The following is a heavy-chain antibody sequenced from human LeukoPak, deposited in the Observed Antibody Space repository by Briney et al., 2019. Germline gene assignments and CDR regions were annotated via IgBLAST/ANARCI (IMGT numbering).Heavy chain of an antibody. Sequence: GGSLRLSCAASGFTFSSHNINWVRQAPGKGLEWVSSISATSTYIYYADSVKGRFTISRDNAKNSVYLQMNSLRAEDTAVYYCANNDYLGYWGQGTLVTVPS. CDR1: GFTFSSHN. CDR3: ANNDYLGY. D-gene: IGHD5-24*01. V-gene: IGHV3-21*01. J-gene: IGHJ4*02. CDR2: ISATSTYI.